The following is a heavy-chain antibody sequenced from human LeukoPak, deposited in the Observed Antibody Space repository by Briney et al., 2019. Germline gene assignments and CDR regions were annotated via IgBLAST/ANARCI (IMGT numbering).Heavy chain of an antibody. CDR3: ARDRVPSDIVVVPAKHFGMDV. V-gene: IGHV3-30*03. D-gene: IGHD2-2*01. CDR2: ISYDASNK. Sequence: GRSLTLSCAASGFTFSSYGMHWVRQALGKELDWAAVISYDASNKHYADSLKGRFTISRDNSKNTLYLQMNSLRAEDTAVYYCARDRVPSDIVVVPAKHFGMDVWGQGTTVTVSS. J-gene: IGHJ6*02. CDR1: GFTFSSYG.